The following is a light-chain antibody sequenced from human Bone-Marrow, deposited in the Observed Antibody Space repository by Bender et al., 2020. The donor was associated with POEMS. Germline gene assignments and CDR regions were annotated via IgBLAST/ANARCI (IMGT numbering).Light chain of an antibody. CDR3: LSTDNSGDWV. Sequence: SYVLTQAPSVSVSLGQMARITCSGEALPKNHAYWYQQRPGHSPLLVIYKNNERPSGISERFSGSTSGTTVTLAISAAQAEDEADYYCLSTDNSGDWVFGGGTKLTV. V-gene: IGLV3-16*01. CDR2: KNN. CDR1: ALPKNH. J-gene: IGLJ3*02.